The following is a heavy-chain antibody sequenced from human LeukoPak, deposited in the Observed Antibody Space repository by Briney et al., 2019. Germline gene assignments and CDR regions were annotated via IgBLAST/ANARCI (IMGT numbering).Heavy chain of an antibody. CDR1: GGTFSSYA. CDR3: ARHDYGDYYAFDI. Sequence: SVKVSCKASGGTFSSYAISWVRQAPGQGLEWMGGIIPIFGTANYAQKFQGRVTITADESTSTAYMELSSLRSEDTAVYYCARHDYGDYYAFDIWGQGTMVTVSS. V-gene: IGHV1-69*13. J-gene: IGHJ3*02. D-gene: IGHD4-17*01. CDR2: IIPIFGTA.